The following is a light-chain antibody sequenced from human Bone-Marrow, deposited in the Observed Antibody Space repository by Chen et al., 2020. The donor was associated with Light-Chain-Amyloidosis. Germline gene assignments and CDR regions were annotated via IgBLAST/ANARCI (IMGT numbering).Light chain of an antibody. CDR1: SCDVGGYDY. CDR2: DVR. CDR3: SSYTSSSAPVV. J-gene: IGLJ2*01. V-gene: IGLV2-14*03. Sequence: QSALTQPASVSASPGQSITIYCTGSSCDVGGYDYVSWYQQHPGKAPKLLIYDVRIRPSGVSNRFSGSKSGNTASLAISGLLTEDEAAYYCSSYTSSSAPVVFGGGTKLTVL.